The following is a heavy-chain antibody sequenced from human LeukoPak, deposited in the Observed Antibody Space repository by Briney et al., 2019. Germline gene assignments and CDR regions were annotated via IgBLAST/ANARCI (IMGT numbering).Heavy chain of an antibody. CDR2: IRYDGSNK. V-gene: IGHV3-30*02. D-gene: IGHD3-10*01. J-gene: IGHJ6*03. CDR1: GFTFSSYG. Sequence: GGSLGLSCAASGFTFSSYGMHWVRQAPGKGLEWVAFIRYDGSNKYYADSVKGRFTISRDNSKNTLYLQMNSLRAEDTAVYYCAKDGYGSGTNYYYYYYYMDVWGKGTTVTISS. CDR3: AKDGYGSGTNYYYYYYYMDV.